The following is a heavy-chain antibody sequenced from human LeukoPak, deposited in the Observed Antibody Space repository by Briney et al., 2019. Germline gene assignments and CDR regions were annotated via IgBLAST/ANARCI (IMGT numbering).Heavy chain of an antibody. CDR2: ISAYNGNT. CDR3: ARSYGYNYYYYYYMDV. Sequence: ASVKVSCKASGYTFTSCGISWVRQAPGQGLEWMGWISAYNGNTNYAQKLQGRVTMTTDTSTSTAYMELRSLRSDDTAVYYCARSYGYNYYYYYYMDVWGKGTTVTVSS. CDR1: GYTFTSCG. D-gene: IGHD5-18*01. J-gene: IGHJ6*03. V-gene: IGHV1-18*01.